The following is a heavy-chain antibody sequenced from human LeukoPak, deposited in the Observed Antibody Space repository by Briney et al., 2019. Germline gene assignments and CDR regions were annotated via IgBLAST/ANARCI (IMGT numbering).Heavy chain of an antibody. J-gene: IGHJ3*02. CDR2: ISAYNGNT. CDR3: ARLLPNTWIQLWLGAFDI. D-gene: IGHD5-18*01. V-gene: IGHV1-18*01. Sequence: WASVKVSCKASGYTFTSYGISWVRQAPGQGLEWMGWISAYNGNTNYAQKLQGRVTMTTDTSTSTAYMELSSLRSDDTAVYYCARLLPNTWIQLWLGAFDIWGQGTMVTVSS. CDR1: GYTFTSYG.